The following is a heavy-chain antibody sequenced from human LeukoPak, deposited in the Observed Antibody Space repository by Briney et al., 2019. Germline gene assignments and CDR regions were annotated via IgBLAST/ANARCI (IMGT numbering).Heavy chain of an antibody. V-gene: IGHV3-74*01. CDR1: GFIFTTYW. CDR3: ARGDYGGDFNAFDI. CDR2: VNSDGSST. J-gene: IGHJ3*02. Sequence: GGSLRLSCGASGFIFTTYWMHWVRQAPGKGLVWVSRVNSDGSSTRYADSVKGRFTVSRDNARNTLSLQMNSLRAEDTAVYYCARGDYGGDFNAFDIWGPGTMVTVSS. D-gene: IGHD4-23*01.